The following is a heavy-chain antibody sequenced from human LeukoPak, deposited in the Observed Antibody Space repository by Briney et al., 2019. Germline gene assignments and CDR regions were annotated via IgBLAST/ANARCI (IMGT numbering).Heavy chain of an antibody. V-gene: IGHV3-13*04. CDR1: GFTSSSYD. J-gene: IGHJ3*02. Sequence: GGSLRLSCAASGFTSSSYDMHWVRQVPGKGLEWVSAIDIAGNTYYPGSVKGRFTISRENAKYSLYLQMNSLRAGDTAVYYCARVSRSYSAFDIWGQGTMVTVSS. CDR2: IDIAGNT. CDR3: ARVSRSYSAFDI. D-gene: IGHD1-26*01.